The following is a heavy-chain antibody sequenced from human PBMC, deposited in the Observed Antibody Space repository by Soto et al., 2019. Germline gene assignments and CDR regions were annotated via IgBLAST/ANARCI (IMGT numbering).Heavy chain of an antibody. CDR2: IYHSGST. Sequence: LSLTCAVSGYSISSGYYWGWIRQPPGKGLEWIGSIYHSGSTYYNPSLKSRVTISVDTSKNQFSLKLSSVTAADTAVYYCARGREIVVVPAAPPNWFDPWGQGTLVTVSS. CDR1: GYSISSGYY. CDR3: ARGREIVVVPAAPPNWFDP. D-gene: IGHD2-2*01. J-gene: IGHJ5*02. V-gene: IGHV4-38-2*01.